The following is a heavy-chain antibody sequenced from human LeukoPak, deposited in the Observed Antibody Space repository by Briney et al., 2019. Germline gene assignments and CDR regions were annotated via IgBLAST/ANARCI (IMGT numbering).Heavy chain of an antibody. V-gene: IGHV4-59*08. CDR3: ARRSVVTAINFDAFDF. CDR2: IYYTGST. D-gene: IGHD2-21*02. Sequence: SETLSLTCTVFGGSISSYYWSWIRQPPGKGLEWIGYIYYTGSTNYNPSLKSRVTISVDTSKNQFSLKLNSVTAADTAVYYCARRSVVTAINFDAFDFWGQGTMVTVSS. J-gene: IGHJ3*01. CDR1: GGSISSYY.